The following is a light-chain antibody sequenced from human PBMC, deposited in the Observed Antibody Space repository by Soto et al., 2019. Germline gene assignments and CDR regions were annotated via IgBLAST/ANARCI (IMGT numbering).Light chain of an antibody. Sequence: QSALTQPASVSGSPGQSITISCTGTSSDVGGYNYVSWYQQHPGRAPKLMIYDVTNRPSGVSNRFSGSKSGNTASLTISGLQAEDEADYYCGSYTCSSTLYVFGTGTKLTVL. CDR3: GSYTCSSTLYV. CDR2: DVT. V-gene: IGLV2-14*01. J-gene: IGLJ1*01. CDR1: SSDVGGYNY.